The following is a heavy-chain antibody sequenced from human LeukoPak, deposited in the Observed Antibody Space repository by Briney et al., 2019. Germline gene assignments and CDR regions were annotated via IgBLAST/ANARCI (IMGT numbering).Heavy chain of an antibody. V-gene: IGHV3-23*01. D-gene: IGHD5-24*01. CDR1: GFTFNSYA. Sequence: PGGSLRLSCAASGFTFNSYAMSWVRQAPEKGLEWVATISGSGGGTYYADSVKGRFTISRDNAKNSLYLQMNSLRDEDTAVYYCARWLDFWGQGTLVTVSS. CDR2: ISGSGGGT. CDR3: ARWLDF. J-gene: IGHJ4*02.